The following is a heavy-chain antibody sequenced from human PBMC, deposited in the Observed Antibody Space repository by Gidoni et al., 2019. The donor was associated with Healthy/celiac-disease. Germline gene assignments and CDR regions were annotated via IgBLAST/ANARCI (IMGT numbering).Heavy chain of an antibody. CDR2: FDPEDGET. CDR3: AIGREYTAMVKYYYYMDV. Sequence: QVQLVQSGAEVKKPGASVKVSCKVSGYTLTELSMHWVRKAPGKGLEWMGGFDPEDGETIYAQKFPGRVTMTEDTSTDTAYMELSSLRSEDTAVYYCAIGREYTAMVKYYYYMDVWGKGTTVTVSS. D-gene: IGHD5-18*01. CDR1: GYTLTELS. J-gene: IGHJ6*03. V-gene: IGHV1-24*01.